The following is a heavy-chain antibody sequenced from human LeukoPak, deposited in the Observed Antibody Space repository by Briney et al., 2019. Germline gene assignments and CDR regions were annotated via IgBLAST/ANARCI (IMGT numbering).Heavy chain of an antibody. V-gene: IGHV3-21*01. D-gene: IGHD6-19*01. CDR2: ISSGSAYI. CDR1: GFTFSSYS. Sequence: GGSLRLSCAASGFTFSSYSMNWVRRAPGKGLEWVSSISSGSAYIYSADSVKGRFTISRDNSKNTLYLQMNSLRAEDTAVYYCARDQGRSRRYSSGWEDYYYYG. CDR3: ARDQGRSRRYSSGWEDYYYYG. J-gene: IGHJ6*01.